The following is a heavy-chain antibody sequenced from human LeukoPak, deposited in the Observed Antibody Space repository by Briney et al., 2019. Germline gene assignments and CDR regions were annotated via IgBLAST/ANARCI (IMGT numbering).Heavy chain of an antibody. D-gene: IGHD2-2*01. V-gene: IGHV3-23*01. CDR1: GFTFSSYA. J-gene: IGHJ4*02. CDR2: ISGSGGST. Sequence: GGSLRLSCAASGFTFSSYAMSWVRQAPGKGLEWVSAISGSGGSTYYANSVKGRFTISRDNSKNTLYLQMNSLRAEDTAVYYCAKFHLPIYYFDYWGQGTLVTVSS. CDR3: AKFHLPIYYFDY.